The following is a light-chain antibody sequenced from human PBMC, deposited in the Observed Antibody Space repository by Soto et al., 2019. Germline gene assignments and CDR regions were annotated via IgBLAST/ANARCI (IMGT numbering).Light chain of an antibody. CDR1: SSNIGAGYD. J-gene: IGLJ1*01. Sequence: QSVLTQAPSISGAPGQRVTISCTGSSSNIGAGYDVHWFQQFPGTAPRLLIHGNNNRPSGVPDRFSGSESGTSASLAIAGLQAGDEAIYYCQSFDSDLSAFVFGTGTKVTGL. V-gene: IGLV1-40*01. CDR2: GNN. CDR3: QSFDSDLSAFV.